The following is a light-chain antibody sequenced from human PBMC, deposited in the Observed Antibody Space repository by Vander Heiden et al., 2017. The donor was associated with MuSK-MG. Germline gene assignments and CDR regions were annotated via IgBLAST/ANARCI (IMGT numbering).Light chain of an antibody. CDR2: EDT. Sequence: SYELTQPLSVSVSPGQTARITCSGEALPNRYAYWYQQKKSGQAPALVIYEDTKRPPGIPERFSGSSSGTMATLIISGAQVEDEADYYCYSADSSDNLVVCGGGTKLTVL. CDR3: YSADSSDNLVV. J-gene: IGLJ2*01. V-gene: IGLV3-10*01. CDR1: ALPNRY.